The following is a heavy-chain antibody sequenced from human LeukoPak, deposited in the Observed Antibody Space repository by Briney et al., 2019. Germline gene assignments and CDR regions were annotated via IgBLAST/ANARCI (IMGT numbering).Heavy chain of an antibody. D-gene: IGHD3-22*01. Sequence: SVNVSCKASGGTFSSYAISWVRQAPGQGLEWMGGIIPIFGTANYAQKFQGRVTITADEFTSTAYMELSSLRSEDTAVYYCARGMYYYDSSGYPPSDYWGQGTLVTVSS. CDR2: IIPIFGTA. CDR3: ARGMYYYDSSGYPPSDY. V-gene: IGHV1-69*13. CDR1: GGTFSSYA. J-gene: IGHJ4*02.